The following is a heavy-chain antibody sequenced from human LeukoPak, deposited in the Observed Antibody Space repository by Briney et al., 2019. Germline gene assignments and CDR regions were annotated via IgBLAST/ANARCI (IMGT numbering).Heavy chain of an antibody. CDR2: IIPIFGTA. D-gene: IGHD4-17*01. CDR1: GGTFSSYA. Sequence: GASVKVSCKASGGTFSSYAISWVRQAPGQGPEWMGGIIPIFGTANYAQKFQGRVTITADESTSTAYMELSSLRSEDTAVYYCARGSEFYGDYSYYYYYMDVWGKGTTVTISS. J-gene: IGHJ6*03. CDR3: ARGSEFYGDYSYYYYYMDV. V-gene: IGHV1-69*13.